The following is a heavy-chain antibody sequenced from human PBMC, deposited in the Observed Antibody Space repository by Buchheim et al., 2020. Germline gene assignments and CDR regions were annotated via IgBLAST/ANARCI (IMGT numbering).Heavy chain of an antibody. V-gene: IGHV3-23*04. CDR2: IRGSDGGT. D-gene: IGHD5-24*01. CDR1: GFTFSSYA. CDR3: AKGYRDGYNPFDY. J-gene: IGHJ4*02. Sequence: EVQLVESGGGLVQPGGSLRLSCVASGFTFSSYAMNWVRQAPGKGLEWVSAIRGSDGGTYYAGSVKGRFTISRDNSNNTLYLQMNSLRAEDTAVYYCAKGYRDGYNPFDYWGRGTL.